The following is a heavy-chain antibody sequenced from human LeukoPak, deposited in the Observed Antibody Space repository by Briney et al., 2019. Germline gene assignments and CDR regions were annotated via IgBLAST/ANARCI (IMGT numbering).Heavy chain of an antibody. V-gene: IGHV3-30*02. D-gene: IGHD2-2*01. J-gene: IGHJ6*03. Sequence: GGSLRLSCAASGFTFNTYGMHWVRRAPGKGLEWVTFIRYDGSFQDYADSVKGRFTISRDNSKNTLYLQMNSLRAEDTAVYYCAKAGYCSSISCYVYYYMDVWGKGTTVTVSS. CDR2: IRYDGSFQ. CDR3: AKAGYCSSISCYVYYYMDV. CDR1: GFTFNTYG.